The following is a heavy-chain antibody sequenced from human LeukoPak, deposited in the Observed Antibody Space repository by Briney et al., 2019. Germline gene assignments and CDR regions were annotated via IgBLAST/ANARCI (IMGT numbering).Heavy chain of an antibody. CDR3: ARAGGCSTTSCDLDY. CDR2: INHSGST. CDR1: GGSFSGYY. V-gene: IGHV4-34*01. J-gene: IGHJ4*02. Sequence: SETLSLTCAVYGGSFSGYYWSWIRQPPGKGLEWIGEINHSGSTNYNPSLKSRVTISVDKSKNQFSLKLSSVTAADTAVYYCARAGGCSTTSCDLDYWGQGTVVTVSS. D-gene: IGHD2-2*01.